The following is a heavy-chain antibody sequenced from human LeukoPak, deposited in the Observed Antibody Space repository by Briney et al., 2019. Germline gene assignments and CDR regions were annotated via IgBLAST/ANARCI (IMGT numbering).Heavy chain of an antibody. Sequence: GASVKVSCKASGGTFSSYAISWVRQAPGQGLEWMGGIIPIFGTANYAQKFQGRVTITADESTSTAYMELSSLRSEDTAVYYCARGSNYGEFRLDYWGQGTLVTVSS. V-gene: IGHV1-69*13. CDR1: GGTFSSYA. D-gene: IGHD4-11*01. CDR3: ARGSNYGEFRLDY. CDR2: IIPIFGTA. J-gene: IGHJ4*02.